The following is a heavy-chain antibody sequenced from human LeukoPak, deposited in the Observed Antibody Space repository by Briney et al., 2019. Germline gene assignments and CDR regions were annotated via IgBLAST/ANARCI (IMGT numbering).Heavy chain of an antibody. CDR1: GFTFSSYD. CDR3: ARGGNRYCSGGSCYMFDY. J-gene: IGHJ4*02. Sequence: PGGSLRLSCAASGFTFSSYDMHWVRQATGKGLEWVSAIGTAGDTYYPGSVKGRFTISRENAKNSLHLQMNSLRAGDTAVYYCARGGNRYCSGGSCYMFDYWGQGTLVTVSS. CDR2: IGTAGDT. D-gene: IGHD2-15*01. V-gene: IGHV3-13*01.